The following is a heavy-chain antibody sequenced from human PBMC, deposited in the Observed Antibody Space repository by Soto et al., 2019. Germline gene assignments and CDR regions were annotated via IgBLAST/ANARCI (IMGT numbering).Heavy chain of an antibody. CDR3: ARGAHCSSTSCPDFDY. CDR2: MNPNSGNT. V-gene: IGHV1-8*01. J-gene: IGHJ4*02. Sequence: ASVKVSCKASGYTFTIYDINWVRQATGQGLEWMGWMNPNSGNTGYAQKFQGRVTMTRNTSTSTAYMELSSLRSEDTAVYFCARGAHCSSTSCPDFDYWGLGTLVTVSS. D-gene: IGHD2-2*01. CDR1: GYTFTIYD.